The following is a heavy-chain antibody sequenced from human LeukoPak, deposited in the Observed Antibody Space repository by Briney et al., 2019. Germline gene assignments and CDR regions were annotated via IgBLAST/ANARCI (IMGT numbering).Heavy chain of an antibody. J-gene: IGHJ4*02. Sequence: SETLSLTCAVYGGSFSGYYWSWIRQPPGKGLEWIGEINHSGSTNYNPSRKSRVTISVDTSKNQFSLKLSSVTAADTAVYYCAREGVYYYDSSGYWAYWGQGTLVTVSS. D-gene: IGHD3-22*01. CDR2: INHSGST. CDR1: GGSFSGYY. CDR3: AREGVYYYDSSGYWAY. V-gene: IGHV4-34*01.